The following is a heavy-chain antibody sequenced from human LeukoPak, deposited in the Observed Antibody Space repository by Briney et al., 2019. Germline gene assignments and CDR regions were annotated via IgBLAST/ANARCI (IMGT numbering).Heavy chain of an antibody. CDR1: GGSFSGYY. J-gene: IGHJ4*02. V-gene: IGHV4-34*01. CDR2: INHSGST. Sequence: SKTLSLTCAVYGGSFSGYYWSWIRQPPGKGLEWIGEINHSGSTNYNPSLKSRVTISVDTSKNQFSLKLSSVTAADTAVYYCARVRVGWDIVVVPAAYFDYWGQGTLVTVSS. CDR3: ARVRVGWDIVVVPAAYFDY. D-gene: IGHD2-2*01.